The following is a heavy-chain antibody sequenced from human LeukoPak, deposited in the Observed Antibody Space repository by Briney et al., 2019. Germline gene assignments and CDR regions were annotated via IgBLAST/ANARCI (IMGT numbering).Heavy chain of an antibody. CDR1: GFNFRGYV. J-gene: IGHJ6*02. V-gene: IGHV3-23*01. Sequence: GGSLRLSCAASGFNFRGYVMSWVRQAPGKGLEWVSGISESGGRTYYADSVKGRFTISRDNSKNTLYLQMNSLRAEDTAVYYCARDLIPRRSMGYYYYGMDVWGQGTTVTVSS. CDR3: ARDLIPRRSMGYYYYGMDV. CDR2: ISESGGRT. D-gene: IGHD2/OR15-2a*01.